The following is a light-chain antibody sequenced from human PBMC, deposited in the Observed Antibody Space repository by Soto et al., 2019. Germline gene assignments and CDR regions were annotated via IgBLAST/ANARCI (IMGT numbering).Light chain of an antibody. V-gene: IGKV3-11*01. J-gene: IGKJ5*01. CDR1: QSVSSY. CDR3: QQRSNWPSIT. Sequence: EIVLTQSPATLSLSPGERATLSCRASQSVSSYLAWYQQKPGQAPRLLIYDASNTATGIPARFSGSGSGTDFPLTISSLEPEDFAVYYCQQRSNWPSITFGQGTRLEIK. CDR2: DAS.